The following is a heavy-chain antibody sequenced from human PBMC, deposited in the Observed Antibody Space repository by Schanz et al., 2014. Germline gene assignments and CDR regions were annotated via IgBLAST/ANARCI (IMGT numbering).Heavy chain of an antibody. V-gene: IGHV3-33*08. CDR2: INSDGTKR. Sequence: QVRLVESGGGVVQPGRSLRLSCAASGLTLSSYGMHWVRQAPGKGLEWVAFINSDGTKRFYADSVKSRFTISRDNSRNTLYLQMNSLRAEDTAVYYCARDGYSVVVISPTESFDIWGQGTMVTVSP. CDR3: ARDGYSVVVISPTESFDI. CDR1: GLTLSSYG. D-gene: IGHD2-21*01. J-gene: IGHJ3*02.